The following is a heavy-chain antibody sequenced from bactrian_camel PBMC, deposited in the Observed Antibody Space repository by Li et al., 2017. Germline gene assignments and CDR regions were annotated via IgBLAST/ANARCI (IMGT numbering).Heavy chain of an antibody. CDR2: IDSEGST. CDR3: AADFRTVVAGCTFYEYTY. J-gene: IGHJ4*01. V-gene: IGHV3S53*01. CDR1: GYASAIKC. Sequence: HVQLVESGGGSVQSGGSLRLTCTASGYASAIKCWGWFRQAPGKEREEVVAIDSEGSTNYADSVKGRFAISRDTAKNTMYLQMNNLTPDDSAMYYCAADFRTVVAGCTFYEYTYWGRGTQVTVS. D-gene: IGHD6*01.